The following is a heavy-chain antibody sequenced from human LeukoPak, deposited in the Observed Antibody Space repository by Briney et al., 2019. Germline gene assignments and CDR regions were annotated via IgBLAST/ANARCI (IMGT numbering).Heavy chain of an antibody. CDR1: GLTFSSYI. J-gene: IGHJ4*02. D-gene: IGHD3-22*01. CDR3: VKDDSYYYDSSGRDS. Sequence: GGSLRLSCSASGLTFSSYIMHWARQAPGRGLEYVSAITSNGDTTYYADSVKGRVTISRDNSKNTLYLQMSSLRAEDTAVYYCVKDDSYYYDSSGRDSWGQGTLVTVSS. CDR2: ITSNGDTT. V-gene: IGHV3-64D*09.